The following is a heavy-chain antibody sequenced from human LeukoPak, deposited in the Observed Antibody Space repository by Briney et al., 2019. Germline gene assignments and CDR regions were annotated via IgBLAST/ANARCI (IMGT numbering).Heavy chain of an antibody. J-gene: IGHJ4*02. Sequence: SETLSLTCAVYGGSFSGYYWSWIRQPPGKGLEWIGEINHSGSTNYNPSLKSRVTISVDTSKNQFSLKLSSVTAADTAVYYCARGPGYYDSSGLIDCWGQGTLVTVSS. CDR3: ARGPGYYDSSGLIDC. D-gene: IGHD3-22*01. CDR2: INHSGST. V-gene: IGHV4-34*01. CDR1: GGSFSGYY.